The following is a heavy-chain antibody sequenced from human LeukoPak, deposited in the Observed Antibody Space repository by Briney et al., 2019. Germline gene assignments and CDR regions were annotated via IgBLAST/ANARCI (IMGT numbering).Heavy chain of an antibody. CDR2: INPNSGGT. J-gene: IGHJ3*02. CDR1: GYTFTGYY. D-gene: IGHD6-19*01. CDR3: AKVPFSSGWYPII. Sequence: ASVKVSCKASGYTFTGYYMHWVRQAPGQGLEWMGWINPNSGGTNYAQKFQGRVTMTRDTSISTAYKELSRLRSDDTAVYYCAKVPFSSGWYPIIWGQGTMVTVSS. V-gene: IGHV1-2*02.